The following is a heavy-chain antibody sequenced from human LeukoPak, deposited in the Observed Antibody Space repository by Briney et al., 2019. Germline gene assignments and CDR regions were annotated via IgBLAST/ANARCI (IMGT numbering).Heavy chain of an antibody. V-gene: IGHV3-30-3*01. Sequence: GGSLRLSCAASGFTFRSYAMYWVRQAPGKGLEWVAVISYDGSNKYYADSVKGRFTISRDNSKNMLYLQMNSLRAEDTAVYYCARAEDSSGFSVVDVWGQGTTVTVSS. CDR1: GFTFRSYA. CDR3: ARAEDSSGFSVVDV. D-gene: IGHD3-22*01. CDR2: ISYDGSNK. J-gene: IGHJ6*02.